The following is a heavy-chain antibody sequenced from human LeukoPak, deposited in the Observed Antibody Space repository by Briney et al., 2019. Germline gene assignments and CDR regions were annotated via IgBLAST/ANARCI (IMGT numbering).Heavy chain of an antibody. V-gene: IGHV3-48*03. D-gene: IGHD2-2*01. CDR1: GFTFSSFE. J-gene: IGHJ6*02. Sequence: GGSLRLSCAASGFTFSSFEMNWVRQAPGKGLEWVSYISSSGSTIYYVDSVKGRFTISRDNAKNSLYLQMNSLRAEDTAVYYCARVWGEGYCSSTSCHHNNYYYYGMDVWGQGTTVTVSS. CDR3: ARVWGEGYCSSTSCHHNNYYYYGMDV. CDR2: ISSSGSTI.